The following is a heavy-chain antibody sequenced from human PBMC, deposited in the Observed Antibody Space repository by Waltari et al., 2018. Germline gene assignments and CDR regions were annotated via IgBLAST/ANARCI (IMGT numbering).Heavy chain of an antibody. D-gene: IGHD6-13*01. Sequence: QVQLQESGPGLVKPSQTLSLPFTLSGGSISSGSYYWSCIRQPAGKGLEWIGRIYTSGSTNYNPSLKSRVTISVDTSKNQFSLKLSSVTAADTAVYYCARYEAAAGFDYWGQGTLVTVSS. J-gene: IGHJ4*02. V-gene: IGHV4-61*02. CDR3: ARYEAAAGFDY. CDR2: IYTSGST. CDR1: GGSISSGSYY.